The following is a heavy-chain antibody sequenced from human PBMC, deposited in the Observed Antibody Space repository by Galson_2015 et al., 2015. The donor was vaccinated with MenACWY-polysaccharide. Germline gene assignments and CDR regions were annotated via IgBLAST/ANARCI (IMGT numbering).Heavy chain of an antibody. V-gene: IGHV3-23*01. D-gene: IGHD4-17*01. CDR3: AKERTTVDI. CDR1: GFTFSSYG. Sequence: SLRLSCAASGFTFSSYGMSWVRQAPGKGLEWVSGISGRGGSTYYADTVKGRFTISRDNSKNTLYLQMNSLRADDTAVYYCAKERTTVDIWGQGTMVTVSS. CDR2: ISGRGGST. J-gene: IGHJ3*02.